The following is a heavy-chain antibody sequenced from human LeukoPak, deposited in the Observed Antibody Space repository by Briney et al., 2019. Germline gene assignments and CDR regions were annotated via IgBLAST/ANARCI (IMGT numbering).Heavy chain of an antibody. V-gene: IGHV3-73*01. CDR2: IRSKTNSYAT. Sequence: QPGGSLKLSCAASGFTFSGSAMHRVRQTSGKGLEWVGRIRSKTNSYATAYAASVKGRFTISRDDSKNTAYLQMNSLKTEDTAVYYCTRRSWDSSSDYWGQGTLVTVSS. J-gene: IGHJ4*02. D-gene: IGHD6-6*01. CDR1: GFTFSGSA. CDR3: TRRSWDSSSDY.